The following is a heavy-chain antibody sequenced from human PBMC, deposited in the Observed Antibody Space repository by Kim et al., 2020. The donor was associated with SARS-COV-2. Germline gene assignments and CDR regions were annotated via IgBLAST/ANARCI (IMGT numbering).Heavy chain of an antibody. V-gene: IGHV1-18*01. CDR2: ISAYNGNT. D-gene: IGHD2-15*01. CDR1: GYTFTSYG. CDR3: ARAYCSGGSCYSRYYYYGMDV. J-gene: IGHJ6*02. Sequence: ASVKVSCKASGYTFTSYGISWVRQAPGQGLEWMGWISAYNGNTNYAQKLQGRGTMTTDTSTSTAYMELRSLRSDDTAVYYCARAYCSGGSCYSRYYYYGMDVWGQGTTVTVSS.